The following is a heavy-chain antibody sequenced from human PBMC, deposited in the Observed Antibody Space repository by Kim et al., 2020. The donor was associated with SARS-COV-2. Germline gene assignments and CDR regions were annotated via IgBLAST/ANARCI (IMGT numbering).Heavy chain of an antibody. V-gene: IGHV3-33*01. J-gene: IGHJ4*02. CDR2: IWYDGSNK. Sequence: GGSLRLSCAASGFTFSSYGMHWVRQAPGKGLEWVAVIWYDGSNKYYADSVKGRFTISRDNSKNTLYLQMNSLRAEDTAVYYCARDQWLVHYFDYWGQGTLVTVSS. CDR3: ARDQWLVHYFDY. D-gene: IGHD6-19*01. CDR1: GFTFSSYG.